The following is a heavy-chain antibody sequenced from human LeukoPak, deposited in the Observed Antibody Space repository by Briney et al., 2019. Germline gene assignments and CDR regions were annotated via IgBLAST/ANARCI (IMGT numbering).Heavy chain of an antibody. V-gene: IGHV3-30*02. D-gene: IGHD3-10*01. Sequence: PGGSLRLSCAASGFTFSSYGMHWVRQAPGKGLEWVAFIRYDGSNKYYADSVKGRFTISRDNSKNTLYLQMNSLRAEDTAVYYCAKGDLHGVTEADYWGQGTLVTVSS. J-gene: IGHJ4*02. CDR3: AKGDLHGVTEADY. CDR1: GFTFSSYG. CDR2: IRYDGSNK.